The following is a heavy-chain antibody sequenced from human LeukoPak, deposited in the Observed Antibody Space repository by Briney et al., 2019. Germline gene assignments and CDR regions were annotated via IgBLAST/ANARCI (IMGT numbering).Heavy chain of an antibody. Sequence: GGSLRLSCAASGFTFSSYAMSWIRQSPGKGLEWVSYISSGGMAIYYGDSVTGRFTISRDNAKNSLYLQMNSLRAEDTAVYYCARDRPSGNITMIRGVALDYWGQGTLVTVSS. J-gene: IGHJ4*02. CDR1: GFTFSSYA. CDR2: ISSGGMAI. CDR3: ARDRPSGNITMIRGVALDY. D-gene: IGHD3-10*01. V-gene: IGHV3-48*03.